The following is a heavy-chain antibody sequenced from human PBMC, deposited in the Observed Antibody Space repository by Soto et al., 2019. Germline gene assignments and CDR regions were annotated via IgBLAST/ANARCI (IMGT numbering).Heavy chain of an antibody. J-gene: IGHJ6*02. Sequence: EVQLVESGGGLVKPGGSLRLSCAASGFTFSNAWMNWVRQAPGKGLEWIGRIKTKVDGGTVEYAAPVKVRFTISRDESKNTLYIQMNSLKVGDTAVYFCTRDLAVRNNNYPCAMDFWSRGTTVSVSS. CDR1: GFTFSNAW. D-gene: IGHD1-1*01. CDR3: TRDLAVRNNNYPCAMDF. V-gene: IGHV3-15*01. CDR2: IKTKVDGGTV.